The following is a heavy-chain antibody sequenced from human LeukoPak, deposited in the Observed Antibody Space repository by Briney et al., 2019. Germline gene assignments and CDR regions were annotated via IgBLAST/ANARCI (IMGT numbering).Heavy chain of an antibody. D-gene: IGHD3-22*01. CDR1: GGSISSSSYN. CDR3: ARHGGAMILAPLDY. V-gene: IGHV4-39*01. J-gene: IGHJ4*02. CDR2: IFYSRST. Sequence: SETLSLTCTVSGGSISSSSYNWGWIRQPPGKGLEWIGSIFYSRSTYYNPCLNSRVTISVDTSNNQFSLKLSSVTAPDTAVYYCARHGGAMILAPLDYWGQGTLVTVSS.